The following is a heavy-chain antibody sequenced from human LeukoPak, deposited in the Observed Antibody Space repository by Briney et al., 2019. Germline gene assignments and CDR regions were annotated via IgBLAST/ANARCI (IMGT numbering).Heavy chain of an antibody. J-gene: IGHJ4*02. CDR2: IYYSGSI. V-gene: IGHV4-59*01. D-gene: IGHD6-13*01. CDR1: GGSISSYY. Sequence: SSETLSLTCTVSGGSISSYYWSWIRQPPGKGLEWIGYIYYSGSINYNPSLKSRVTISVDTSKNQFSLKLSSVTAADTAVYYCARVAAAGHFDYWGQGTLVTVSS. CDR3: ARVAAAGHFDY.